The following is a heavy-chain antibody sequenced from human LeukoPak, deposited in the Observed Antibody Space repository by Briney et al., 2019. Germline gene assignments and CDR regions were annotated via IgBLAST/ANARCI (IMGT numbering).Heavy chain of an antibody. CDR3: ATRQLRYYDSSGYYSAWCY. CDR1: GYTLTELS. V-gene: IGHV1-24*01. CDR2: FDPEDGET. J-gene: IGHJ4*02. D-gene: IGHD3-22*01. Sequence: ASVKVSCKVSGYTLTELSMHWVRQAPGKGLEWMGGFDPEDGETIYAQKFQGRVTMTEYTSTDTAYMELSSLRSEDTAVYYCATRQLRYYDSSGYYSAWCYWGQGTLVTVSS.